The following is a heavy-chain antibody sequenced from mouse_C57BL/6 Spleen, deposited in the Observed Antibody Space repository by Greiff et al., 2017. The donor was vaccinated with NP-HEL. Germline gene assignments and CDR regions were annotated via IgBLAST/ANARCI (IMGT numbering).Heavy chain of an antibody. Sequence: EVQLQESGPELVKPGASVKIPCKASGYTFTDYNMDWVKQSHGKSLEWIGDINPNNGGTIYNQKFKGKATLTVDKSSSTAYMELRSLTSEDTAVYYCARGAGYGGYLWYFDVWGTGTTVTVSS. CDR3: ARGAGYGGYLWYFDV. D-gene: IGHD2-3*01. V-gene: IGHV1-18*01. J-gene: IGHJ1*03. CDR1: GYTFTDYN. CDR2: INPNNGGT.